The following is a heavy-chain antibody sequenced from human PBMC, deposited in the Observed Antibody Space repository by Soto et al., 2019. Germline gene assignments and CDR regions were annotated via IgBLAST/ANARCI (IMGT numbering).Heavy chain of an antibody. CDR1: GFTFSNAW. J-gene: IGHJ6*02. D-gene: IGHD3-3*01. V-gene: IGHV3-15*07. CDR2: IKSKTDGGTT. Sequence: EVQLVESGGGLVKPGGSLRLSCAASGFTFSNAWMNWVRQAPGKGLEWVGRIKSKTDGGTTDYAAPVKGRFTISRDDSKNTLYLQMNSLKTEDTAVYYCTTGEGNSFWSGYSQYYYGMDVWGQGTTVTVSS. CDR3: TTGEGNSFWSGYSQYYYGMDV.